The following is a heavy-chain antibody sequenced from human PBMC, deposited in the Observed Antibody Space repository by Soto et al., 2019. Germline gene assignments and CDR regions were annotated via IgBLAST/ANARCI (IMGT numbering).Heavy chain of an antibody. D-gene: IGHD5-18*01. CDR3: ARTSMQSRGYSYGHGGMDV. Sequence: EVQLVQSGAEVKKPGESLRISCKGSGYSFTSYWISWVRQMPGKGLEWMGRIDPSDSYTNYSPSFQGHVTISADKSISTAYRQWSRLKASDTAMYYCARTSMQSRGYSYGHGGMDVWGQGTTGTVSS. V-gene: IGHV5-10-1*01. CDR1: GYSFTSYW. J-gene: IGHJ6*02. CDR2: IDPSDSYT.